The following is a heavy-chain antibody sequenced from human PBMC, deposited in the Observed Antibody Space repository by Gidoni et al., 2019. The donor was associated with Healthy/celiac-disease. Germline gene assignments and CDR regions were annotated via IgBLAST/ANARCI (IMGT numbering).Heavy chain of an antibody. CDR1: GFTFSSYG. Sequence: QVQLVESGGGVVQPGRSLRLSCAASGFTFSSYGMHWVRQAPGKGLEWVAVISYDGSNKYYADSVKGRFTISRDNSKNTLYLQMNSLRAEDTAVYYCAKDGYCSSTSCSGTIDYYYYGMDVWGQGTTVTVCS. CDR3: AKDGYCSSTSCSGTIDYYYYGMDV. J-gene: IGHJ6*02. D-gene: IGHD2-2*01. V-gene: IGHV3-30*18. CDR2: ISYDGSNK.